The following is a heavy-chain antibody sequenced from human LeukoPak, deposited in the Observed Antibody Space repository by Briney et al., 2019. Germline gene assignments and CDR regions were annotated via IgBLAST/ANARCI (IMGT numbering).Heavy chain of an antibody. CDR1: GYSISSGYY. CDR2: IYHSGRT. Sequence: SETLSLTCTVSGYSISSGYYWGWIRQPPGKGLEWIGSIYHSGRTFYNPSLKSRVTISVDTSKNQFSLKLSSVTAADTAVYYCARGDGYCSGGSCSYNWFDPWGQGTLVTVSS. J-gene: IGHJ5*02. V-gene: IGHV4-38-2*02. CDR3: ARGDGYCSGGSCSYNWFDP. D-gene: IGHD2-15*01.